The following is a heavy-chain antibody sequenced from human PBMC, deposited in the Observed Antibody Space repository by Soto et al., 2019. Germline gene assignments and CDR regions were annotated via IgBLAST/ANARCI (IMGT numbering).Heavy chain of an antibody. CDR2: ISCQNGNT. J-gene: IGHJ1*01. D-gene: IGHD3-10*01. Sequence: QVQLVQSGAEVKKPGASVKVSCKASAYTFTSYYISWVRQDPGQGLEWMGWISCQNGNTNYAQKRQGKVTITTDTSTRTDYMDLRSLRSDDTAVYYCARGGSLGLNWGQGTKVTVSS. CDR1: AYTFTSYY. CDR3: ARGGSLGLN. V-gene: IGHV1-18*01.